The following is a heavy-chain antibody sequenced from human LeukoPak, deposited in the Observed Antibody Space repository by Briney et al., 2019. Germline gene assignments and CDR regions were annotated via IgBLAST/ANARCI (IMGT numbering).Heavy chain of an antibody. CDR1: DLTFSEYG. Sequence: GGSLRLSCAASDLTFSEYGFHWVRQAPGKGLEWVAFIRYDGSNKYYADSVKGRFTISRDNSKNTLYLQMNSLRAEDTAVYYCAKAPTGTSELDYWGQGTLVTVSS. CDR2: IRYDGSNK. J-gene: IGHJ4*02. D-gene: IGHD1-1*01. V-gene: IGHV3-30*02. CDR3: AKAPTGTSELDY.